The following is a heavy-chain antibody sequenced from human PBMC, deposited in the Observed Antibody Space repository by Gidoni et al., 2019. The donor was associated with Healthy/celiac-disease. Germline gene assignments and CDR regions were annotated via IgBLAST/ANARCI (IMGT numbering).Heavy chain of an antibody. CDR1: GFTFGSYA. CDR2: ISGSGGST. D-gene: IGHD6-19*01. CDR3: AKAHRIAVAQFGP. J-gene: IGHJ5*02. Sequence: EVQLLEFGGGLVPPGGSLRLSCAASGFTFGSYAMSWVRQAPGKGREWVSAISGSGGSTYYADSVKGRFTISRDNSKNTLYLQRNSLRAEDTAVYYCAKAHRIAVAQFGPWGQGTLVTVSS. V-gene: IGHV3-23*01.